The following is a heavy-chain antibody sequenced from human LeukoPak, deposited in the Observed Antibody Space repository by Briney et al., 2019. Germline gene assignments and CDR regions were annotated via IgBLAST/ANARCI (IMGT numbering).Heavy chain of an antibody. V-gene: IGHV3-43*02. Sequence: GGSLRLSCAASGSTFDDYAMHWARQAPGKGLEWVSLVTGDGRSTYYGDSVKGRFSISRDNNKNSLYLQMNSLRSEDTALYYCAKDIEAGTARFSFDYWGQGTLVTVSS. D-gene: IGHD2-21*02. CDR1: GSTFDDYA. J-gene: IGHJ4*02. CDR2: VTGDGRST. CDR3: AKDIEAGTARFSFDY.